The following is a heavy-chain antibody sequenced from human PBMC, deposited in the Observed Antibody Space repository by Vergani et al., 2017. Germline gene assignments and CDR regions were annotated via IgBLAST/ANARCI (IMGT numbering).Heavy chain of an antibody. Sequence: EVELVESGGGLVQPGGSLRLSCAASGFPFNEYWMHWARQVPGKGLVWVSGMNGDGDTRSYADSVKGRFTISRDNSKNTLYLQMNSLRAEDTAVYYCARDKGTQYYYDSSGWFDPWGQGTLVTVSS. J-gene: IGHJ5*02. V-gene: IGHV3-74*01. D-gene: IGHD3-22*01. CDR2: MNGDGDTR. CDR1: GFPFNEYW. CDR3: ARDKGTQYYYDSSGWFDP.